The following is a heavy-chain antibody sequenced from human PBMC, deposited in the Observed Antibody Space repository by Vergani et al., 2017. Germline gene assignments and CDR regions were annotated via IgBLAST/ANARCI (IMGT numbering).Heavy chain of an antibody. CDR2: ISSSSSTI. Sequence: EVQLVESGGGLVQPGGSLRLSCAASGFTFSSYSMNWVRQAPGKGLEWVSYISSSSSTIYYADSVKGRFTISRDNAKNSLYLQMNSLRAEDTAVYYCAKGLRRVVVAAFDYWGQGTLVTVSS. CDR1: GFTFSSYS. D-gene: IGHD2-15*01. V-gene: IGHV3-48*01. J-gene: IGHJ4*02. CDR3: AKGLRRVVVAAFDY.